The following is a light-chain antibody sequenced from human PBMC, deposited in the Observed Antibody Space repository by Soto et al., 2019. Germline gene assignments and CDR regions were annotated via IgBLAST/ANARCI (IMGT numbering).Light chain of an antibody. CDR3: QQYNSYGKT. CDR1: QSISSW. Sequence: DIQMTPSPSTLSASVGDRVTITCRASQSISSWLAWYQQKPGKAPKLLIYKGSSLESGVPSRFSGSGSGTEFTLTNSSLQPDDFATYYCQQYNSYGKTFGRGTKVEIK. V-gene: IGKV1-5*03. J-gene: IGKJ1*01. CDR2: KGS.